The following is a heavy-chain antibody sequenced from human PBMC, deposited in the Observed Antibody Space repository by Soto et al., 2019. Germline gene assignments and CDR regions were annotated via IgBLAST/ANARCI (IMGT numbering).Heavy chain of an antibody. D-gene: IGHD6-25*01. CDR2: INYSGST. CDR3: ARHQRSSVYYGVVDY. CDR1: GGSISSSSYY. Sequence: QLQLQESGPGLVKPSETLSLTCTVSGGSISSSSYYWGWIRQPPGKGLGWIGTINYSGSTYYNPSLKSRVTISVDTSKNQFSLKLSSVTAADTAVYYCARHQRSSVYYGVVDYWGQGTLVTVSS. J-gene: IGHJ4*02. V-gene: IGHV4-39*01.